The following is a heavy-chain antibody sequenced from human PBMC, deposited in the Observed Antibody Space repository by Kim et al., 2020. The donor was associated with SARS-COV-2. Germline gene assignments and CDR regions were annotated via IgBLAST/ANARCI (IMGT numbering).Heavy chain of an antibody. CDR3: ARAFTDSYYYYGMDV. J-gene: IGHJ6*02. D-gene: IGHD2-15*01. CDR2: IYTSGST. CDR1: GGSISSGSYY. Sequence: SETLSLTCTVSGGSISSGSYYWSWIRQPAGKGLEWIGCIYTSGSTNYNPSLKSRVTISVDTSKNQFSLKLSSVTAADTAVYYCARAFTDSYYYYGMDVWGQGTTVTVSS. V-gene: IGHV4-61*02.